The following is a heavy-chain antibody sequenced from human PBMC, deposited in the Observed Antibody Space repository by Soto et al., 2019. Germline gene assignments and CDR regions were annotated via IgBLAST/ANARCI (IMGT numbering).Heavy chain of an antibody. V-gene: IGHV1-8*01. Sequence: QVQLVQSGAEVKKPGASVKVSCKASGYTFSSYDINWVRQATGQGLEWMGWMDPNSANTGNAQKFQGRVNMTRNTSINTAYMELSSLRSEDTAVYYCATSIRGGAMGLAWGQGPLVTVSS. D-gene: IGHD3-16*01. J-gene: IGHJ5*02. CDR1: GYTFSSYD. CDR2: MDPNSANT. CDR3: ATSIRGGAMGLA.